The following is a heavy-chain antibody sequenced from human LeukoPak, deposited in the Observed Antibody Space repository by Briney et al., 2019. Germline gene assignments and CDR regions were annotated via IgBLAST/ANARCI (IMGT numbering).Heavy chain of an antibody. CDR3: ARGGGFGQSGSGYYYYMDV. V-gene: IGHV3-23*01. CDR2: ISGSGGST. Sequence: GGTLRLSCGASGFTFSSHGMSWVRQAPGKGLEWVSVISGSGGSTSYAESVKGRFTISRDNSKSTLFLQMNSLRAEDTAVYYCARGGGFGQSGSGYYYYMDVWGKGTTVTISS. CDR1: GFTFSSHG. J-gene: IGHJ6*03. D-gene: IGHD3-10*01.